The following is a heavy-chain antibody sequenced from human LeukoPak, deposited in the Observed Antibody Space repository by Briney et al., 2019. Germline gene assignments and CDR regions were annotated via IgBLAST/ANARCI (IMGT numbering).Heavy chain of an antibody. Sequence: ASVKVSCKASGGTFSSYAISWVRQAPGQGLEWMGRIIPILGIANYAQKFQGRVTITADQSTSTAYMEPSSLRSEDTAVYYCARERGGYNPRFDYWGQGTLVTVSS. V-gene: IGHV1-69*04. CDR1: GGTFSSYA. CDR2: IIPILGIA. D-gene: IGHD5-24*01. J-gene: IGHJ4*02. CDR3: ARERGGYNPRFDY.